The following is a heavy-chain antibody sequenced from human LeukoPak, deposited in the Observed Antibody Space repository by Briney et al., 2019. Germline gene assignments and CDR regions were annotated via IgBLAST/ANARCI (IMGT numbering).Heavy chain of an antibody. J-gene: IGHJ3*02. Sequence: PSETLSLTCSVSGGSMNFYYWGGVRQPAGEGVEGIGRIYTSGTTKYSPSRESRVTISIDTSKSHFTLTLTSVTAAHTAVYFCARGQVGTIETRKLAFDIWGQGTMVAVSS. CDR3: ARGQVGTIETRKLAFDI. D-gene: IGHD5-12*01. V-gene: IGHV4-4*07. CDR2: IYTSGTT. CDR1: GGSMNFYY.